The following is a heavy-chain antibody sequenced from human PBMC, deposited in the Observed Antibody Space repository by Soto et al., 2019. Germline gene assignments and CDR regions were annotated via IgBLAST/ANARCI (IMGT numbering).Heavy chain of an antibody. V-gene: IGHV4-34*01. J-gene: IGHJ6*02. Sequence: QVQLQQWGAGLLKPSETLSLTCAVYGGSFSGYYWNWIRQPPGKGLEWIGESNDSGNANYNPSLKGRVSISVDTSKNQFSLKLNSVTAADTAVYYCARLLRVTPAYGLDVWGQGTTVTVSS. D-gene: IGHD2-21*02. CDR3: ARLLRVTPAYGLDV. CDR1: GGSFSGYY. CDR2: SNDSGNA.